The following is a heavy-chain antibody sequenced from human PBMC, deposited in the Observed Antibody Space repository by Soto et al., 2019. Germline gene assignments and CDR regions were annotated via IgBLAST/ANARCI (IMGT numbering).Heavy chain of an antibody. CDR3: ARDNSVIVVACPLLDN. J-gene: IGHJ4*02. D-gene: IGHD3-22*01. CDR1: GFTFSNYW. CDR2: IKQDGGEE. Sequence: PGGSLRLSCAASGFTFSNYWMSWVRQAPGKGLEWVANIKQDGGEEDYVDSVKGRFTISRDNAKNSLYLQMNSLRAEDSAVYYCARDNSVIVVACPLLDNWGQGTLVTVSS. V-gene: IGHV3-7*05.